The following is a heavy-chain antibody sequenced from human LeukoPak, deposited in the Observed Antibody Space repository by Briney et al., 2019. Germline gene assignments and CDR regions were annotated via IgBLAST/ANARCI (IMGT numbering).Heavy chain of an antibody. V-gene: IGHV4-38-2*01. Sequence: KPSETLSLTCAVSGYSISSGYYWGWIRQPPGTGLEWIGSIYHSGSTYYNPSLKSRVTISVDTSKNQFSLKLSSVTAADTAVYYCARLRVLGTSWYMDVWGKGTTVTVSS. CDR2: IYHSGST. CDR3: ARLRVLGTSWYMDV. J-gene: IGHJ6*03. CDR1: GYSISSGYY. D-gene: IGHD1-1*01.